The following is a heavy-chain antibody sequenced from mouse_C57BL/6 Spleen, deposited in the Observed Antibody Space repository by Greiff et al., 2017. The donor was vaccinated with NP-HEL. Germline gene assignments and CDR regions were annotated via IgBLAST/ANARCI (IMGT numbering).Heavy chain of an antibody. J-gene: IGHJ4*01. CDR3: AREVITTVVATHYAMDY. CDR2: INPNYGTT. D-gene: IGHD1-1*01. CDR1: GYSFTDYN. V-gene: IGHV1-39*01. Sequence: VQLQQSGPELVKPGASVKISCKASGYSFTDYNMNWVKQSNGKSLEWIGVINPNYGTTSYNQKFKGKATLTVDQSSSTAYMQLNSLTSEDSAVYYCAREVITTVVATHYAMDYWGQGTSVTVSS.